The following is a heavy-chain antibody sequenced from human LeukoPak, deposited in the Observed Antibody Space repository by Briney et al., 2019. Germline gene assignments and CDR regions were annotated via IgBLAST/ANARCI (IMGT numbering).Heavy chain of an antibody. CDR3: AREWELLGDAFDI. Sequence: GGSLVLSCAASGFPFSSYSMNWGRQAPGKGLEWVSSINSRSSHIYYADSVKGRFTISRDNAKNSLYLQMNSLRAEDTAVYYCAREWELLGDAFDIWGQGTMVTVSS. CDR2: INSRSSHI. V-gene: IGHV3-21*01. CDR1: GFPFSSYS. D-gene: IGHD1-26*01. J-gene: IGHJ3*02.